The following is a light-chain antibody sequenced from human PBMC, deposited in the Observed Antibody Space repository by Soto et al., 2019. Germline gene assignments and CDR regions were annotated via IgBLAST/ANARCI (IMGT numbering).Light chain of an antibody. Sequence: DILITSSRSSLSASLGYRVTVTCRLTPSISSYLTWYHQKPGKAPKLLIYSASSLESGVPSRFSGSGSGTDFTLTISSLQAEDFATYYCQQSYSTTITFGQGTRLEIK. CDR1: PSISSY. V-gene: IGKV1-39*01. CDR2: SAS. J-gene: IGKJ5*01. CDR3: QQSYSTTIT.